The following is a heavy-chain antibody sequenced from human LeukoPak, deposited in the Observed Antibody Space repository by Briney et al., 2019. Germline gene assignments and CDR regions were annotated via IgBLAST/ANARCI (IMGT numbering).Heavy chain of an antibody. Sequence: SETLSLTCTVSGGSISSSSYYWGWIRQPPGKGLEWIGSIYYSGSTYYNPSLKSRVTISVDTSKNQFSLKLSSVTAADTAVYYCASRWLQFALSPNFDYWGQGTLVTVSS. D-gene: IGHD5-24*01. CDR1: GGSISSSSYY. V-gene: IGHV4-39*01. CDR3: ASRWLQFALSPNFDY. CDR2: IYYSGST. J-gene: IGHJ4*02.